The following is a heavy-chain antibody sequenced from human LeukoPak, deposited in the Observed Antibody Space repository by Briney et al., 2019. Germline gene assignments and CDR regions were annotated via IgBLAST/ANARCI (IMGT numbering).Heavy chain of an antibody. CDR2: IKQDGSEK. CDR1: GFTFSSYW. Sequence: GGSLRLSCAASGFTFSSYWMHWVRQAPGKGLEWVANIKQDGSEKYYVDSVKGRFAISRDNAKNSLYLQMNNLRAEDTAVYYCATPVGFGPGYWGQGTLVTVSS. V-gene: IGHV3-7*01. J-gene: IGHJ4*02. D-gene: IGHD3-10*01. CDR3: ATPVGFGPGY.